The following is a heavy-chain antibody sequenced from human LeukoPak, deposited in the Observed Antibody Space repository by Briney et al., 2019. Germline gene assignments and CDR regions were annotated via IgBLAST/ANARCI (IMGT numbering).Heavy chain of an antibody. Sequence: AGGSLRLSCAASGFTFSTYAMSWVRQAPGQGLEWVSAISGSGGSTYYADSVKGRFTISRDNSKNTLYLQMNSLRAEDTAVYYCAKARAGYNSYYFDYWGQGTLVTVSS. CDR3: AKARAGYNSYYFDY. CDR1: GFTFSTYA. D-gene: IGHD5-24*01. V-gene: IGHV3-23*01. J-gene: IGHJ4*02. CDR2: ISGSGGST.